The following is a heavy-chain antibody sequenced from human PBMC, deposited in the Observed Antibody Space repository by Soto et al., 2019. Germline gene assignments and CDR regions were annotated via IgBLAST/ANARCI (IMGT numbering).Heavy chain of an antibody. V-gene: IGHV1-69*06. D-gene: IGHD2-15*01. CDR3: ARDLCSGGSCYPLNWFDP. CDR1: GGTFSSYA. Sequence: ASVKVSCKASGGTFSSYAISWVRQAPGQGLEWMGGIIPIFGTANYAQKFQGRVTITADKSTSTAYMELSSLRSEDTAVYYCARDLCSGGSCYPLNWFDPWGQGTLVTVSS. J-gene: IGHJ5*02. CDR2: IIPIFGTA.